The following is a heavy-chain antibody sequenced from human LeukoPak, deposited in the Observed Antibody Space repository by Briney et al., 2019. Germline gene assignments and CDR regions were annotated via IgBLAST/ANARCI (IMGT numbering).Heavy chain of an antibody. CDR1: GGSFSGYY. J-gene: IGHJ6*02. Sequence: SETLSLTCAVYGGSFSGYYWSWIRQPPGKGLEWIGEINHSGSTNYNPSLKSRVTISVDTSKNQFSLKLSSVTAADTAVYYCARISPYYYDSSGYYYYYYGMDVWGQGTTVTVSS. V-gene: IGHV4-34*01. D-gene: IGHD3-22*01. CDR3: ARISPYYYDSSGYYYYYYGMDV. CDR2: INHSGST.